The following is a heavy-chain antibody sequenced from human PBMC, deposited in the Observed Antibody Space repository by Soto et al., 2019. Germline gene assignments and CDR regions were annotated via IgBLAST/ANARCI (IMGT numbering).Heavy chain of an antibody. D-gene: IGHD1-26*01. CDR3: ARVTGSYHVDYYYGMDV. CDR2: IIPIFGTA. CDR1: GYTFTGYY. V-gene: IGHV1-69*13. Sequence: SVKVSCKASGYTFTGYYMHWVRQAPGQGLEWMGGIIPIFGTANYAQKFQGRVTITADESTSTAYMELSSLRSEDTAMYYCARVTGSYHVDYYYGMDVWGQGTTVTVSS. J-gene: IGHJ6*02.